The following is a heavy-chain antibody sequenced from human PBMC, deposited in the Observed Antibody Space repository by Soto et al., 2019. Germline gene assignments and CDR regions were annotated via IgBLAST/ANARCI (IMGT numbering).Heavy chain of an antibody. CDR1: GGSFSGYY. D-gene: IGHD3-22*01. CDR2: IYYSGST. CDR3: ASCPIPLYYYDSSGYYPHYFDY. V-gene: IGHV4-59*01. J-gene: IGHJ4*02. Sequence: SETLSLTCAVYGGSFSGYYWSWIRQPPGKGLEWIGYIYYSGSTNYNPSLKSRVTISVDTSKNQFSLKLSSVTAADTAVYYCASCPIPLYYYDSSGYYPHYFDYWGQGTLVTVSS.